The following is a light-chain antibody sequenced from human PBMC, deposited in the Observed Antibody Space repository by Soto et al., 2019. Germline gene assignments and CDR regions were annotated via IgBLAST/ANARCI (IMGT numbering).Light chain of an antibody. CDR3: SSRATNAGGDNWV. CDR1: SSDVGGYNF. Sequence: QSVLTQPPSASGSPGQSVTISCTGTSSDVGGYNFVSWSQQHPGKSPKLMIYEVSKRPSGVPDRFSGSKSGNTASLTVSGLQAEDEADYYCSSRATNAGGDNWVFGGGTKVTVL. CDR2: EVS. J-gene: IGLJ3*02. V-gene: IGLV2-8*01.